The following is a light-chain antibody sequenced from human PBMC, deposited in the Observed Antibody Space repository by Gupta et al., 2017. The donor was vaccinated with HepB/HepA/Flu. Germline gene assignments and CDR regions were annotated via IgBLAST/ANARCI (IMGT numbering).Light chain of an antibody. CDR1: QDISSY. V-gene: IGKV1-9*01. J-gene: IGKJ4*01. CDR3: RQRISYPIT. Sequence: DILLTQSPSLLSASVGDRVSLTCRASQDISSYLAWYQQKPGKAPKLLIYGAYTLQSGVPPRFSGSGSGTEFTLTISSLQPEDIATYYCRQRISYPITFGGGTKVEIK. CDR2: GAY.